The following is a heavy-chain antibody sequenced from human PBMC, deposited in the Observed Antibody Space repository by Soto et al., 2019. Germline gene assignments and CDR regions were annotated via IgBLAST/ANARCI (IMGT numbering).Heavy chain of an antibody. CDR2: ISSSGSTI. CDR1: GFTFSSYE. Sequence: GGSLRLSXAASGFTFSSYEMNWVRQAPGKGLEWVSYISSSGSTIYYADSVKGRFTISRDNAKNSLYLQMNSLRAEDTAVYYCARDRNYDFWSGYAYPGVDYFDYWGQGTLVTVSS. V-gene: IGHV3-48*03. D-gene: IGHD3-3*01. CDR3: ARDRNYDFWSGYAYPGVDYFDY. J-gene: IGHJ4*02.